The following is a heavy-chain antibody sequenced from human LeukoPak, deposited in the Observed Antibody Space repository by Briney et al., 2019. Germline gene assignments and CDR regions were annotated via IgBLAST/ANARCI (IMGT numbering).Heavy chain of an antibody. Sequence: GASVTVSCKASGSTFTDYYIHWVRHAPGQGLEWMGWINPNSGGTNYAQNFQGRVTMTRDTSISTAYMELSSLRSDDTAMYYCARELGFCSSASCPLYHYWGQGTLVTVSS. CDR3: ARELGFCSSASCPLYHY. J-gene: IGHJ4*02. CDR2: INPNSGGT. V-gene: IGHV1-2*02. D-gene: IGHD2-2*01. CDR1: GSTFTDYY.